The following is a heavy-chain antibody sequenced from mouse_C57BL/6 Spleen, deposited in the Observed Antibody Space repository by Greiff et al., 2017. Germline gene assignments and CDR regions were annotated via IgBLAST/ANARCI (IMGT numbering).Heavy chain of an antibody. J-gene: IGHJ4*01. V-gene: IGHV1-82*01. D-gene: IGHD2-4*01. CDR1: GYAFSSSW. Sequence: QVTLKESGPELVKPGASVKISCKASGYAFSSSWMNWVKQRPGKGLEWIGRIYPGDGDTNYNGKFKGKATLTADKSSSTAYMQLSSLTSEDSAVYFCARSYDYDDAMDYWGQGTSVTVSS. CDR3: ARSYDYDDAMDY. CDR2: IYPGDGDT.